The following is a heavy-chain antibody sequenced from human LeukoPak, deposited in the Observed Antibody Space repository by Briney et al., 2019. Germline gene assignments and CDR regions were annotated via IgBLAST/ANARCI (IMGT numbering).Heavy chain of an antibody. D-gene: IGHD5-24*01. Sequence: GESLKVPCKGSGYIFTSYWIGWVRQMPGKGLEWMGIIYPGDSDTRYSPSFQGQVTISADKSISTAYLQWSSLKASDTAMYYCARSCRDGYRDFDYWGQGTLVTVSS. CDR1: GYIFTSYW. J-gene: IGHJ4*02. V-gene: IGHV5-51*01. CDR3: ARSCRDGYRDFDY. CDR2: IYPGDSDT.